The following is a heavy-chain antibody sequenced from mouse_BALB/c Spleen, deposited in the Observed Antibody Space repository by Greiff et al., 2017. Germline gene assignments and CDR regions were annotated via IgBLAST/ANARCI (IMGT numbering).Heavy chain of an antibody. J-gene: IGHJ3*01. CDR2: ISSGGST. CDR1: GFTFSSYA. V-gene: IGHV5-6-5*01. Sequence: EVKLMESGGGLVKPGGSLKLSCAASGFTFSSYAMSWVRQTPEKRLEWVASISSGGSTYYPDSVKGRFTISRDNARNILYLQMSSLRSEDTAMYYCARGRDDGYSAWFAYWGQGTLVTVSA. CDR3: ARGRDDGYSAWFAY. D-gene: IGHD2-3*01.